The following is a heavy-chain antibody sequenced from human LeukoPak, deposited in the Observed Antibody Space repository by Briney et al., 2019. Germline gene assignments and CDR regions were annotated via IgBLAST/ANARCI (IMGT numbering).Heavy chain of an antibody. V-gene: IGHV3-23*01. D-gene: IGHD4-17*01. CDR1: GFVFSSHA. Sequence: GGSLRLSCAASGFVFSSHAMSWVRQAPGKGLEWVSGVSGSGSSTYYADSVKGRFTISRDNSKNTLYLQMNSLRAEDTAVYYCAKSLYGDYGYWGQGTLVTVSS. CDR3: AKSLYGDYGY. J-gene: IGHJ4*02. CDR2: VSGSGSST.